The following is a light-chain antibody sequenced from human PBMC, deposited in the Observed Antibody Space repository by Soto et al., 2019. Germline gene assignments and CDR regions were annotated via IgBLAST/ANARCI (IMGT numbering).Light chain of an antibody. CDR1: SSDVGGYNY. V-gene: IGLV2-8*01. J-gene: IGLJ1*01. Sequence: QSALTQPPSASGSPGQSVTISCTGTSSDVGGYNYASWYQQHPGKAPKLTIYEVNKRPSGVPDRFSGSKSGNTASLTVSGLQAEDEADYYCSSYTGSNNLVFGTGTKVTVL. CDR2: EVN. CDR3: SSYTGSNNLV.